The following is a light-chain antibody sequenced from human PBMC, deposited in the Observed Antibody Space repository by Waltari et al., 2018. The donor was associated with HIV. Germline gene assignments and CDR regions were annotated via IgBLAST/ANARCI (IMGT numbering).Light chain of an antibody. CDR2: DIN. Sequence: QAVLTQPPSVSAAPGQKVTISCSGSSYNIGNNYVSGYQQRPGTAPRLFIYDINKRPSVFPDRFSGSKSGASATLDILGLQTGDEADYYCCTWEGSLSAAVFGGGTQLAGL. J-gene: IGLJ2*01. V-gene: IGLV1-51*01. CDR1: SYNIGNNY. CDR3: CTWEGSLSAAV.